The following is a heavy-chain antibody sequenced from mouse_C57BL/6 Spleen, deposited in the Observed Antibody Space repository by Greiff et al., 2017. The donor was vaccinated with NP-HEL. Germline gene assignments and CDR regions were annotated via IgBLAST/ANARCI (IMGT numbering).Heavy chain of an antibody. V-gene: IGHV1-61*01. J-gene: IGHJ3*01. D-gene: IGHD2-2*01. CDR1: GYTFTSYW. Sequence: VQLQQPGAELVRPGSSVKLSCKASGYTFTSYWMDWVKQRPGQGLEWIGNIYPSDSETPYNQKFKDKATLTVDKSSSTAYMQLSSLTSEDSAVYYCARAMVTTGPWFAYWGQGTLVTVSA. CDR2: IYPSDSET. CDR3: ARAMVTTGPWFAY.